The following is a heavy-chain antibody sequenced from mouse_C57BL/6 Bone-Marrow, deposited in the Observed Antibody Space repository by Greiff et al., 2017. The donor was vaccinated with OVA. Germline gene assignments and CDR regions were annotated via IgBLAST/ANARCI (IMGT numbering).Heavy chain of an antibody. Sequence: QVQLQQPGAELVKPGASVKLSCKASGYTFTSYWMQWVKQRPGQGLEWIGEIDPSDSYTNYNQKFKGKATLTVDTSCSTAYMQLSSLTSEDSAVYYCARNYYGSSLYYAMDYWGQGTSVTVSS. J-gene: IGHJ4*01. V-gene: IGHV1-50*01. CDR3: ARNYYGSSLYYAMDY. CDR2: IDPSDSYT. D-gene: IGHD1-1*01. CDR1: GYTFTSYW.